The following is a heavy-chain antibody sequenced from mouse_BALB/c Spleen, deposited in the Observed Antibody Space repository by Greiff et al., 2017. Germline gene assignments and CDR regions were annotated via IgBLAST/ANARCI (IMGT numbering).Heavy chain of an antibody. CDR1: GFTFSSYW. V-gene: IGHV6-6*02. J-gene: IGHJ4*01. D-gene: IGHD2-1*01. CDR3: TVVTTLYYYAMDY. Sequence: EVKLVESGGGLVQPGGSMKLSCVASGFTFSSYWMSWVRQSPEKGLEWVAEIRLKSDNYATHYAESVKGKFTISRDDSKSRLYLQMNSLRAEDTGIYYCTVVTTLYYYAMDYWGQGTSVTVSS. CDR2: IRLKSDNYAT.